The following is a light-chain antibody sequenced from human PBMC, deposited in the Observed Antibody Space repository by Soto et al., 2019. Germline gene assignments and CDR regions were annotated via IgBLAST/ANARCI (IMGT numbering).Light chain of an antibody. CDR1: SSNIGSNS. V-gene: IGLV1-44*01. J-gene: IGLJ3*02. CDR3: AAWDDSLSGGV. CDR2: SNN. Sequence: QPVLTQPPSASATPGQTVTISCSGSSSNIGSNSVNWYQQVPGTAPKLLIYSNNQRPSGVPDRFSGSKSGTSASLAISGLQSEDEAHYYCAAWDDSLSGGVFGGGTKLTVL.